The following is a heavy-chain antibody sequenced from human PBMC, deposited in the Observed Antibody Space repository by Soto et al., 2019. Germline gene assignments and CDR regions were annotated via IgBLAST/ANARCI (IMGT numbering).Heavy chain of an antibody. CDR2: IDPSDSYI. D-gene: IGHD2-2*02. J-gene: IGHJ5*02. CDR3: AGGRYSDSWDWFDP. CDR1: GDTFTSYL. Sequence: GESLKISCKGSGDTFTSYLISWGRQMPGKGLEWMGRIDPSDSYISYSPSLQGHVTISLDKSINTAYLEWSSLKASDTAMYYCAGGRYSDSWDWFDPWGQGTLVTVSS. V-gene: IGHV5-10-1*01.